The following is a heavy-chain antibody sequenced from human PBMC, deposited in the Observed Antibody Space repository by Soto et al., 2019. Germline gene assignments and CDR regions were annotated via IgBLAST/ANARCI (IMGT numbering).Heavy chain of an antibody. CDR3: AREAGYCSGTSCYSRAFDL. D-gene: IGHD2-2*02. J-gene: IGHJ3*01. V-gene: IGHV3-74*01. Sequence: EVELVESGGDLVQPGGSLRLSCAASGFTLSSHWMHWVRHVPGKGLMWVGRVNTDGAITSYADAVKGRFTISKDNAKKIVFLVMDGLPTEDTSTYYGAREAGYCSGTSCYSRAFDLWGQGTMVTVSP. CDR2: VNTDGAIT. CDR1: GFTLSSHW.